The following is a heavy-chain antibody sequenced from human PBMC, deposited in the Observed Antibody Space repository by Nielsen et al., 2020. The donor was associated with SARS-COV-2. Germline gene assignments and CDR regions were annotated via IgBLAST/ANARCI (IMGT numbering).Heavy chain of an antibody. CDR2: INHSGST. D-gene: IGHD5-18*01. CDR3: ARDRWDTATYDY. Sequence: SETLSLTCAVYGGSFSGYYWNWIRQPPGKGLEWIGEINHSGSTNYNPSLKSRVTISVDTSKNQFSLKLSSVAAADTAVYYCARDRWDTATYDYWGKGTLVTVSS. J-gene: IGHJ4*02. V-gene: IGHV4-34*01. CDR1: GGSFSGYY.